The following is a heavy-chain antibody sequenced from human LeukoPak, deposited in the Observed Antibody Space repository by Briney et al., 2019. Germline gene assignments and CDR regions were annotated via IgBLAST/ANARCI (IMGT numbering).Heavy chain of an antibody. CDR3: ARTSSTTVVTYH. J-gene: IGHJ5*02. Sequence: AAVKVTCKASGYTFTGHYMHWVRQAPGQGLEWMAWINPNSGGTDYAQTVHGRVIMTRDTSISSAYMELSSLTSDDTAIYYCARTSSTTVVTYHWGQGTLVTVSS. CDR1: GYTFTGHY. D-gene: IGHD4-23*01. V-gene: IGHV1-2*02. CDR2: INPNSGGT.